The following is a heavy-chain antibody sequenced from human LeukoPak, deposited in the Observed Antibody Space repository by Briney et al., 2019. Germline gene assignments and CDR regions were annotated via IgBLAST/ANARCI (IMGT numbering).Heavy chain of an antibody. V-gene: IGHV3-30*03. Sequence: GGSLRLSCAVSGLTFSDYRMIWVRQAPEKRLEWVAVTAGADDVIQYADSVKGRFTISRDNSKNTLYLQMNSLRAEDTAVYYCAREQGDYIDYWGQGSLVTVSS. CDR1: GLTFSDYR. J-gene: IGHJ4*02. CDR3: AREQGDYIDY. CDR2: TAGADDVI. D-gene: IGHD4-17*01.